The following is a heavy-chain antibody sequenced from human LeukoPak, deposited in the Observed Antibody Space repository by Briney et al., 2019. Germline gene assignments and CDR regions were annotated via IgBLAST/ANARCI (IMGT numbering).Heavy chain of an antibody. D-gene: IGHD3-22*01. J-gene: IGHJ4*02. CDR2: ISYDGSNK. Sequence: GRSLRLSCAASGFTFSSYGMHWVRQAPGKGLEWVAVISYDGSNKYYADSVKGRFTISRDNSKNTLYLQMNSLRAKDTAVYYCATSSGAYTYYYDSSGPQYDYWGQGTLVTVSS. CDR1: GFTFSSYG. CDR3: ATSSGAYTYYYDSSGPQYDY. V-gene: IGHV3-30*03.